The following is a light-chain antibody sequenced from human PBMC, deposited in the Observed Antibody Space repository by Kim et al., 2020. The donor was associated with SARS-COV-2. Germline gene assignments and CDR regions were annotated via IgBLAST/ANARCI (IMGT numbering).Light chain of an antibody. CDR2: DNN. CDR1: NSKIVNNY. V-gene: IGLV1-51*01. J-gene: IGLJ2*01. Sequence: GQKATTSCSGSNSKIVNNYVSWYQQLPGTAPKLLIYDNNKRPSGIPDRFSGSKSGTSATLAITALQTGDEADYYCGTWDSSLSAVVFGGGTQLTVL. CDR3: GTWDSSLSAVV.